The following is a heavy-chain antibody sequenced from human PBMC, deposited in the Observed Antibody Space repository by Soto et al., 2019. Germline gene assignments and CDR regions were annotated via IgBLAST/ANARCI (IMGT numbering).Heavy chain of an antibody. CDR2: IWYDGSNK. J-gene: IGHJ6*02. V-gene: IGHV3-33*01. CDR1: GFTFSSYG. Sequence: QVQLVESGGGVVQPGRSLRLSCAASGFTFSSYGMHWVRQAPGKGLEWVAVIWYDGSNKYYADSVKGRFTISRDNSKNTLYLQMNSLRAEETAVYYCARDVLLWFGELLPGYYYYGMDVWGQGTTVTVSS. D-gene: IGHD3-10*01. CDR3: ARDVLLWFGELLPGYYYYGMDV.